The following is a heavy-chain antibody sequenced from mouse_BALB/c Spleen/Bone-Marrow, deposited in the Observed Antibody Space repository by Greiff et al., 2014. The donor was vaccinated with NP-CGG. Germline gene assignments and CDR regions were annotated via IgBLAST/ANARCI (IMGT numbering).Heavy chain of an antibody. Sequence: EVQLQQSGPELVKPGASVKMSCKASGYTFTSYVMHWVRQKPGQGLEWIGYINPYNDGTKYNEKFKGKATLTSDKSSSTAYMELSSLTSEDSAVYYCARGGGYYGSLYAMDYWGQGTSVTVSS. D-gene: IGHD1-1*01. CDR1: GYTFTSYV. CDR3: ARGGGYYGSLYAMDY. V-gene: IGHV1-14*01. J-gene: IGHJ4*01. CDR2: INPYNDGT.